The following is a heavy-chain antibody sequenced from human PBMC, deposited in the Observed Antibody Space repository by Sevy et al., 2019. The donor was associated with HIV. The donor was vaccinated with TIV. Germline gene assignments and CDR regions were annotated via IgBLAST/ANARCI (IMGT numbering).Heavy chain of an antibody. CDR1: GFTFSRHW. CDR3: VRGPDFGSRTDFFDS. J-gene: IGHJ5*01. CDR2: IKQDESET. Sequence: GGSLRLSCGASGFTFSRHWMTWVRQAPGKALEWVANIKQDESETYVDSVKGRFTISRDNAKNSLFLQMNSLRVEDTAAYYCVRGPDFGSRTDFFDSWGQGTLVTVSS. D-gene: IGHD3-3*01. V-gene: IGHV3-7*03.